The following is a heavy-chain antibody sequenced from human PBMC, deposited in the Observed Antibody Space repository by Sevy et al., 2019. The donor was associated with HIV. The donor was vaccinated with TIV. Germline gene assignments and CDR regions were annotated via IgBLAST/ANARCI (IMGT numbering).Heavy chain of an antibody. CDR2: VLTSGST. V-gene: IGHV4-61*09. D-gene: IGHD3-3*01. Sequence: SETLSLTCTVSGGSISSDSYYWSWIRQPAGRGLECIGHVLTSGSTKYNPSLKSRVTISVDTSKKQFSLKLSSVIAADTAVYYCARIRYDDYHDYMGVWGQGTTVSVSS. CDR3: ARIRYDDYHDYMGV. CDR1: GGSISSDSYY. J-gene: IGHJ6*03.